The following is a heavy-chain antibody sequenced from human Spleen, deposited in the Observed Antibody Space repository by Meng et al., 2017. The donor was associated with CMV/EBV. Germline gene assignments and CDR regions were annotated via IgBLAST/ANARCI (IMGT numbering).Heavy chain of an antibody. J-gene: IGHJ4*02. D-gene: IGHD6-13*01. Sequence: GGSLRLSCKGSGYSFTSYWIGWVRQMPGKGLEWMGSIYPGDSDTRYGPSFEGRVTISADKSISTAYLRWSSLKASDTAIYYCVRLATSSSFYYFDSWGQGTLVTVSS. CDR1: GYSFTSYW. CDR3: VRLATSSSFYYFDS. V-gene: IGHV5-51*01. CDR2: IYPGDSDT.